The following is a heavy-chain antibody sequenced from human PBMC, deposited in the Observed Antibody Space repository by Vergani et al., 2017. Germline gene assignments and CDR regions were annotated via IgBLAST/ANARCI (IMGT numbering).Heavy chain of an antibody. CDR2: TYYRSKWYN. CDR1: GDSVSSNSAA. CDR3: ARGASLAARTKYYYAMDV. V-gene: IGHV6-1*01. Sequence: QVQLQQSGPGLVKPSQTLSLTCAISGDSVSSNSAAWNWIRQSPSRGLEWLGRTYYRSKWYNDYAVSVKSRITINPDTSKNQFSLQLNSVTPEDTAVYYCARGASLAARTKYYYAMDVWGQGTTVTVSS. D-gene: IGHD6-6*01. J-gene: IGHJ6*02.